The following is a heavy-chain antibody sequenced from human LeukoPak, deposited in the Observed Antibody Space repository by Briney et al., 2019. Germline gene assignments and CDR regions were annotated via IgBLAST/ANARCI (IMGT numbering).Heavy chain of an antibody. CDR3: ATTHHYYDSSGFYYSSDAFDI. V-gene: IGHV3-21*01. CDR1: GFTFSSYT. J-gene: IGHJ3*02. D-gene: IGHD3-22*01. CDR2: ISSTSGYT. Sequence: GGSLRLPCAASGFTFSSYTMNWVRQAPGKGLEWVSSISSTSGYTYYADSVKGRFTNSRDNAKRSLELHMSSLRVEDTAVYYCATTHHYYDSSGFYYSSDAFDIWGQGTMVTVSS.